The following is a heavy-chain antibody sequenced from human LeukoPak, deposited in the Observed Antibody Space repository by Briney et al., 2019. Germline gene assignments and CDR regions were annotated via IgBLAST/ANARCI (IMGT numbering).Heavy chain of an antibody. Sequence: PGGSLRLSCAASGFTCSSYAISWVRQAPGKGLECVSGISGRGGSTYYADSVKGRFTISRDNSKNTLYLQMNMRAEDTAVYYCAKEFRGGWPFDYWGQRTLVTVSS. J-gene: IGHJ4*02. D-gene: IGHD6-19*01. CDR3: AKEFRGGWPFDY. CDR1: GFTCSSYA. CDR2: ISGRGGST. V-gene: IGHV3-23*01.